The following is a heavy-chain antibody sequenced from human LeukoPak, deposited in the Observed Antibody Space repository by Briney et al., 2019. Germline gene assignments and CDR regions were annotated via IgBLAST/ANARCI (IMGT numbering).Heavy chain of an antibody. V-gene: IGHV4-4*07. J-gene: IGHJ6*03. CDR2: IYPTGNT. CDR3: ARLKFYDSTGYSPGYYMDV. Sequence: PSETLSLTCSVSGGAIISYYWSWLRQPAGKGPEWIGRIYPTGNTDYNPSLKTRVTMSTDLSKKQFSLRLRSVTAADPAVYYCARLKFYDSTGYSPGYYMDVWGKGTAVTVSS. CDR1: GGAIISYY. D-gene: IGHD3-22*01.